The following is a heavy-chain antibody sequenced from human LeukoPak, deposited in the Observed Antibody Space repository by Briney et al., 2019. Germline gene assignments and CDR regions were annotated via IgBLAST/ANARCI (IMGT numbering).Heavy chain of an antibody. D-gene: IGHD3-16*02. V-gene: IGHV5-51*01. CDR3: SDHRNSFDP. Sequence: GESLKISCKRSGYSFPSYGSDWVRQMPGKGLEWMGIIYPGDSDTRYSPSFQGQFTISADKCISTAYLQWSSLKASDTAVYYCSDHRNSFDPWGQGTLVTVSS. CDR1: GYSFPSYG. CDR2: IYPGDSDT. J-gene: IGHJ5*02.